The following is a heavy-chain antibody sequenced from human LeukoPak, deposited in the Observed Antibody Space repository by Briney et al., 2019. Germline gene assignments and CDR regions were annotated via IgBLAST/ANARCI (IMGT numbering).Heavy chain of an antibody. J-gene: IGHJ5*02. CDR2: INSDGSDT. CDR3: ALLAAADSES. CDR1: GFTFSSYW. D-gene: IGHD6-13*01. V-gene: IGHV3-74*01. Sequence: GGSLRLSCAGSGFTFSSYWMHWVRQAPGKGLVWVSRINSDGSDTIYADFVEGRFTISRDNAKNTLYLQMNSLRAEDTAVYYCALLAAADSESWGQGTLVTVSS.